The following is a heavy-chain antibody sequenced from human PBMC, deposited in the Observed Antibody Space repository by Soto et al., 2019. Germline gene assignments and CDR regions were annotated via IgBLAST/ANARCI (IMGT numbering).Heavy chain of an antibody. J-gene: IGHJ5*02. CDR2: HYSGGST. CDR3: ARHHHPRGTVGATSPLDP. Sequence: DVQLVESGGGLVQPGGSLRLSCAISGFSVSSNYLSWVRQAPGKGLEWVSVHYSGGSTYYADSVQGRFTISRDKSNNTLYLQMRRVRAEDTAVYFCARHHHPRGTVGATSPLDPWGQGTQVTVSS. CDR1: GFSVSSNY. V-gene: IGHV3-53*01. D-gene: IGHD1-26*01.